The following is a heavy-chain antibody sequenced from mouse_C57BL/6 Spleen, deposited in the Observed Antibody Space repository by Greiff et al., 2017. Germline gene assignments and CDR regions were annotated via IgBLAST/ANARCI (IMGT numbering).Heavy chain of an antibody. CDR1: GYAFSSYW. J-gene: IGHJ2*01. CDR2: IYPGDGDT. Sequence: QVQLQQSGAELVKPGASVKISCKASGYAFSSYWMNWVKQRPGKGLEWIGQIYPGDGDTNYNGKFKGKATLTADKSSSTAYMQLSSLTSEDSAVYFCARCGLGYTYYFDYWGQGTTLTVSS. V-gene: IGHV1-80*01. CDR3: ARCGLGYTYYFDY. D-gene: IGHD2-2*01.